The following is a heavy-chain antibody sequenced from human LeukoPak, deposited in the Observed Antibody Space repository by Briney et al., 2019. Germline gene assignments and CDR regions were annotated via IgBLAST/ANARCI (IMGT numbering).Heavy chain of an antibody. V-gene: IGHV3-21*01. D-gene: IGHD4-17*01. Sequence: GGSLRLSCAASGFTFSSYTMNWGRQAPGKGLEWVSYISSGSNYIYYADSEKGRFTISRDNAKNSLYLQMNSLRAEDTAVYYCARECHGDQGYGMDVWGQGTTVTVSS. CDR3: ARECHGDQGYGMDV. CDR2: ISSGSNYI. J-gene: IGHJ6*02. CDR1: GFTFSSYT.